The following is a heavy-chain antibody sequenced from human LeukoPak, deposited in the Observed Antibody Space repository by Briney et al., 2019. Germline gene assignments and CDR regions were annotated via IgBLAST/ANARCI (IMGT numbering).Heavy chain of an antibody. J-gene: IGHJ6*03. D-gene: IGHD1-1*01. CDR3: ARGPPRGKYYYMDV. V-gene: IGHV3-13*01. CDR1: GFTLSSFD. CDR2: IGTASDT. Sequence: GGSLRLSCAASGFTLSSFDMHWVRHPTGQGLEWVSTIGTASDTYYPGSVEGRFTLSRDNAKNSFYLQRNSLTAGDTAVYYCARGPPRGKYYYMDVWGKGTTVTVSS.